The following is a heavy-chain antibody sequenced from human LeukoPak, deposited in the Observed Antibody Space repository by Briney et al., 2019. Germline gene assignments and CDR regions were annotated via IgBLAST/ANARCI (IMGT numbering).Heavy chain of an antibody. J-gene: IGHJ4*02. CDR3: ARDRTLVVLDY. Sequence: SETLSLTCAVYGGSFSGYYWSWLRQPPGKGLAWIGEINHSGSTNYNPSLQSRVTISVDTSKNQFSLKLSSVTAADTAVYYCARDRTLVVLDYWGEGTLVSVFS. V-gene: IGHV4-34*01. CDR1: GGSFSGYY. CDR2: INHSGST. D-gene: IGHD3-16*01.